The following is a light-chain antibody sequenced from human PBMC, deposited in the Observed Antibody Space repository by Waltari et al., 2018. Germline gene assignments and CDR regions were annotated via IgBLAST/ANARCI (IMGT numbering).Light chain of an antibody. J-gene: IGKJ3*01. CDR2: GAS. Sequence: EIVMTQSPATLSVSPGERATLSCRASQSVSSNLAWYQQKPGQAPRLLIYGASTRATGIPARFSGSGSGTDFTLTIRSMQSEDFAVYDCQQYNNWPAFTFGPGTKVDIK. CDR1: QSVSSN. V-gene: IGKV3-15*01. CDR3: QQYNNWPAFT.